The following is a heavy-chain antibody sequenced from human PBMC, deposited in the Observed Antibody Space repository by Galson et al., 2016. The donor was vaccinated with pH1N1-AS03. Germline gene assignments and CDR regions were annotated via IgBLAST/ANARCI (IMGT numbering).Heavy chain of an antibody. J-gene: IGHJ2*01. Sequence: SLRLSCAASGFTFSSHGMRWVRQTPGKGLEWVAVIWRDGSEKYYADSVKGRFTISRDNSKNTLYLQMNSLRAEDTAVYYCARDRHYYDYIWGTYRYDWYFYLWGRGTLVTVSS. CDR1: GFTFSSHG. CDR3: ARDRHYYDYIWGTYRYDWYFYL. CDR2: IWRDGSEK. V-gene: IGHV3-33*01. D-gene: IGHD3-16*02.